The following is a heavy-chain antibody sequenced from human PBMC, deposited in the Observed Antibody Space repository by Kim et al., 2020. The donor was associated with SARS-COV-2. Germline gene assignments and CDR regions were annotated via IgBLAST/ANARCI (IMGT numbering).Heavy chain of an antibody. CDR2: I. CDR3: AAGTRWIPTCDF. J-gene: IGHJ4*02. V-gene: IGHV3-48*03. D-gene: IGHD5-18*01. Sequence: IKYADSVQGRFTISIDSDKKSLYLQMDSLRAEDTAVYYCAAGTRWIPTCDFWGQGTRVTVSS.